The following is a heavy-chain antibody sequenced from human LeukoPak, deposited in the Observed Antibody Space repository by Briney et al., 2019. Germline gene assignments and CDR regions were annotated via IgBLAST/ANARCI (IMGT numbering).Heavy chain of an antibody. V-gene: IGHV4-61*02. J-gene: IGHJ6*02. CDR2: INTSGST. Sequence: SETLSLTCSVSGASISSGTYYWSWIRQPAGKGLEWIGRINTSGSTNYNPSLKSRVTISVDTSKNQFSLKLSSVTAADTAVYYCAREVGSRLEQRYHCYGMDVWGQGTTVTVSS. CDR1: GASISSGTYY. D-gene: IGHD1/OR15-1a*01. CDR3: AREVGSRLEQRYHCYGMDV.